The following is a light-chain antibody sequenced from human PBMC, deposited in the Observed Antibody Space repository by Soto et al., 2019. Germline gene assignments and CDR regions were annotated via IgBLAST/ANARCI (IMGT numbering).Light chain of an antibody. CDR2: GAS. J-gene: IGKJ1*01. CDR1: QRVSSNF. Sequence: EIVLTQSPGTLSLSPGERATLSCRASQRVSSNFLAWFQQKPGQSPRLLIVGASSREGDIPDRCSGSGSETDFTLTLRRLEPEDFAVYYCQQYGVSPGTFGQGTKVEIK. V-gene: IGKV3-20*01. CDR3: QQYGVSPGT.